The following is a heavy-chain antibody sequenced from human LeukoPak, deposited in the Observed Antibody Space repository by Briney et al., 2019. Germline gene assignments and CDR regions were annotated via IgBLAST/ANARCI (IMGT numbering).Heavy chain of an antibody. Sequence: PSETLSLTCTVSGGSISTHYWTWIRQSPGKGLEWIGYFYFNGDNNYNPSLKSRVTISMDTSRNQFSLKLRSVTAADTAVYYCTRGLPFSGYDFQKLPDYWGQGSMVTVSS. CDR1: GGSISTHY. V-gene: IGHV4-59*11. CDR2: FYFNGDN. D-gene: IGHD5-12*01. J-gene: IGHJ4*02. CDR3: TRGLPFSGYDFQKLPDY.